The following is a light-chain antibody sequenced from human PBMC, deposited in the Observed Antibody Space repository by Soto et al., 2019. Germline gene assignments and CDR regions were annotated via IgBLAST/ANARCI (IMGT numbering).Light chain of an antibody. V-gene: IGLV1-44*01. J-gene: IGLJ1*01. Sequence: QSVLTQPPSASGTPGQRITISCSGSSSNIGDNPVNWYQQLPGAAPTLLIYINDQRPSGVPDRFSGSKSGTSASLAISGLQPEDEADYYCAAWDDSLNALVGTGTKV. CDR3: AAWDDSLNAL. CDR2: IND. CDR1: SSNIGDNP.